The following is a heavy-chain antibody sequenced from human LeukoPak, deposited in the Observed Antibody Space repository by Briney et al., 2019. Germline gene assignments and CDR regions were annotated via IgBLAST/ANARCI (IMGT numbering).Heavy chain of an antibody. CDR3: ARLGSSGRLPRGYYFDY. D-gene: IGHD6-19*01. CDR2: INHSGST. Sequence: SETLSLTCAVYGGSFSGYYWSWIRQPPGKGLEWIGEINHSGSTNYNPSLKSRVTISVDTSKNQFSLKLSSVTAADTAVYYCARLGSSGRLPRGYYFDYWGQGTLVTVSS. CDR1: GGSFSGYY. J-gene: IGHJ4*02. V-gene: IGHV4-34*01.